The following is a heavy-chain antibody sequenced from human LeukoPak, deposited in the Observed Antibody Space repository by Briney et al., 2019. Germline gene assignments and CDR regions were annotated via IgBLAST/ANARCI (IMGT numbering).Heavy chain of an antibody. CDR1: GFTFSSYG. CDR3: AKVGVRFYDSSGYLDY. V-gene: IGHV3-30*18. Sequence: PGGSLRLSCAASGFTFSSYGMHWVRQAPGKGLEWVAVISYDGSNKYYADSVKGRFTISRDNSKNTLYLQMNSLRAEDTAVYYCAKVGVRFYDSSGYLDYWGQGTLVTVSS. CDR2: ISYDGSNK. J-gene: IGHJ4*02. D-gene: IGHD3-22*01.